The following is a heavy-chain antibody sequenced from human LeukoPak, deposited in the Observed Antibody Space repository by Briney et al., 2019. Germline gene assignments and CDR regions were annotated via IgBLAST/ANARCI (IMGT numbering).Heavy chain of an antibody. CDR2: IIPILGIA. CDR1: GGTFSSYA. J-gene: IGHJ4*02. V-gene: IGHV1-69*04. CDR3: AVTRSGVNSGSFFDY. Sequence: ASVKVSCKASGGTFSSYAISWVRQAPGQGLEWMGRIIPILGIANYAQKFQGRVTITADKSTSTAYMELSSLRSEDTAVYYCAVTRSGVNSGSFFDYWGQGTLVTVSS. D-gene: IGHD3-10*01.